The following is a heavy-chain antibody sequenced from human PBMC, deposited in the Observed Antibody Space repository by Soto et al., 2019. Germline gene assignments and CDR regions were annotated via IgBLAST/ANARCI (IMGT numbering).Heavy chain of an antibody. CDR1: GFTFSDYG. D-gene: IGHD1-26*01. Sequence: QVQLAESGGGVVQHGGSLRLSCAASGFTFSDYGIDWIRQAPGKGLEWVAVISHEGGTQYYADSVRGRFTVSRDNSKNILYLQMDSLRPEDTAVYFCAKEGSPKVSRWDDYWGQGTLVTVSS. V-gene: IGHV3-30*18. CDR2: ISHEGGTQ. CDR3: AKEGSPKVSRWDDY. J-gene: IGHJ4*02.